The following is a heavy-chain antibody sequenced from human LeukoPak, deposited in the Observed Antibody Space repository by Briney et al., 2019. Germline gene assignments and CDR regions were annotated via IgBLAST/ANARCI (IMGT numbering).Heavy chain of an antibody. J-gene: IGHJ6*02. V-gene: IGHV3-23*01. CDR2: ISGSGGST. CDR3: AKDLPIGTVTASWAYYYYGMDV. CDR1: GFTFSSYA. Sequence: GGSLRLSCAASGFTFSSYAMSWVRQAPGKGLERVSAISGSGGSTYYADSVKGRFTISRDNSKDTLYLQMNSLRAAAMAVYYCAKDLPIGTVTASWAYYYYGMDVWGQGTTVTVSS. D-gene: IGHD4-17*01.